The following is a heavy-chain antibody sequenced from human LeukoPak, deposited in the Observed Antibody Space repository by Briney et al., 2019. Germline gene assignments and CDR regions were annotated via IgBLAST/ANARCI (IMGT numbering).Heavy chain of an antibody. CDR2: IYTSGST. CDR1: GGSISSGSYY. D-gene: IGHD5-12*01. Sequence: SETLSLTCTVSGGSISSGSYYWSWIRQPAGKGLEWIGRIYTSGSTNYNPSLKSRVTISVDTSKNQFSLKLSSVTAADTAVYYCARDGVATIDPYYYYYMDVWGKGTTVTIS. V-gene: IGHV4-61*02. CDR3: ARDGVATIDPYYYYYMDV. J-gene: IGHJ6*03.